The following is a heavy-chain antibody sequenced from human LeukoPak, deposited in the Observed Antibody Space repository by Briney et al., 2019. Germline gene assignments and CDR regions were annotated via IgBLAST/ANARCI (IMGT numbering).Heavy chain of an antibody. CDR1: GYTFTSYG. V-gene: IGHV1-18*01. Sequence: ASVKVSCKASGYTFTSYGISWVRQAPGQGLEWIGWISADNGNTNYAQKLQGRVTMTTDTSTSAAYMELRSLRSDDTAVYYCARVALDGPEGYMDVWGKGTTVTVSS. CDR3: ARVALDGPEGYMDV. D-gene: IGHD5-24*01. J-gene: IGHJ6*03. CDR2: ISADNGNT.